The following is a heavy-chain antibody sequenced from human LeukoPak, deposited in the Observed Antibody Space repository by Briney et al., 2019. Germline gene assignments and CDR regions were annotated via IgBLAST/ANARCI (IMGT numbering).Heavy chain of an antibody. J-gene: IGHJ4*02. V-gene: IGHV1-8*01. Sequence: ASVKVSCKASGYTLISHDINWVRQSPGQGLEWVGWMNPKSGNAGSAQKFRGRVSMTSDTSANTAYLEVRSLGSDDTAVYYCASGGHSYGLEYWGQGTLVTVSS. CDR3: ASGGHSYGLEY. CDR2: MNPKSGNA. CDR1: GYTLISHD. D-gene: IGHD5-18*01.